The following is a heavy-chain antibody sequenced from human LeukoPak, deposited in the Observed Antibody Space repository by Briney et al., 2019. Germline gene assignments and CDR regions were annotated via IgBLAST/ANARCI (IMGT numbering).Heavy chain of an antibody. Sequence: PGGSLRLSCAASGFTFSSYAMSWVRQAPGKGLEWVSAISGSGGSTCYADSVKGRFTISRDNSKNTLYLQMNSLRAEDTAVYYCAKDAVLLWFGELFTYFDYWGQGTLVTVSS. CDR2: ISGSGGST. V-gene: IGHV3-23*01. CDR1: GFTFSSYA. J-gene: IGHJ4*02. CDR3: AKDAVLLWFGELFTYFDY. D-gene: IGHD3-10*01.